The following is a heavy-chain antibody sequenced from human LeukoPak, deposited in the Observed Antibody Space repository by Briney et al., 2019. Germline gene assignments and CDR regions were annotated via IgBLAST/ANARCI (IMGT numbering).Heavy chain of an antibody. CDR3: ARDWPRSSRGFDP. CDR1: GLTVSSKY. CDR2: IYSGGTT. D-gene: IGHD1-26*01. Sequence: GGSLRLSCAASGLTVSSKYMSWVRQAPGKGLEWVSVIYSGGTTDYAESVKGRFTISRDNSKNTLYLQMNSLRAEDTAVYYCARDWPRSSRGFDPWGQGTLVTVSS. J-gene: IGHJ5*02. V-gene: IGHV3-53*01.